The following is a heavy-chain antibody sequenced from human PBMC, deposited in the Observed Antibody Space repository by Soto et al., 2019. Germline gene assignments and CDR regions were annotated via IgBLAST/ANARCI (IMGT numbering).Heavy chain of an antibody. CDR1: GFTFSNAW. CDR3: TALIVGYCSSTSCSRARYYFDY. Sequence: GGSLRLSCAASGFTFSNAWMNWVRQAPGKGLEWVGRIKSKTDGGTTDYAAPVKGRFTISRDDSKNTLYLQMNSLKTEDTAVYYCTALIVGYCSSTSCSRARYYFDYWGQGTLVTVSS. V-gene: IGHV3-15*07. J-gene: IGHJ4*02. CDR2: IKSKTDGGTT. D-gene: IGHD2-2*01.